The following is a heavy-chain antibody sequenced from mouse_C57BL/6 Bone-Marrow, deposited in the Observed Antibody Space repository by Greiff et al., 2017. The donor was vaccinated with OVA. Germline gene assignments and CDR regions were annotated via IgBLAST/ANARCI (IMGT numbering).Heavy chain of an antibody. D-gene: IGHD1-1*02. CDR2: IYPGDGDT. CDR1: GYAFSSSW. CDR3: ARWGWAWFAD. V-gene: IGHV1-82*01. J-gene: IGHJ3*01. Sequence: QVQLQQSGPELVKPGASVKISCKASGYAFSSSWMNWVKQRPGKGLEWIGRIYPGDGDTNYNGKFKGKATLTADKSSSTAYMQLSSLTSEDSAVYFCARWGWAWFADWGQGTLVTVSA.